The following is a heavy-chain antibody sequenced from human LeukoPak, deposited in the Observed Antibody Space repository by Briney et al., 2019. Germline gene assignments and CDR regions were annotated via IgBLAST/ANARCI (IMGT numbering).Heavy chain of an antibody. D-gene: IGHD2-15*01. Sequence: SVKVSCKASGGTFSSYAISWVRQAPGQGLEWMGGIIPIFGTANYAQKFQGRVTITTDESTSTAYMELRSLRSDDTAMYYCASGGKYCTGGNCYHDSWGQGTLVTVSS. CDR3: ASGGKYCTGGNCYHDS. CDR1: GGTFSSYA. J-gene: IGHJ5*01. CDR2: IIPIFGTA. V-gene: IGHV1-69*05.